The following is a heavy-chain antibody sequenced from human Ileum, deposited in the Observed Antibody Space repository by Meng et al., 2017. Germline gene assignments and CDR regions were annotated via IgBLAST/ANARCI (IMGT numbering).Heavy chain of an antibody. CDR1: GFTFSSYS. V-gene: IGHV3-21*01. D-gene: IGHD1-26*01. CDR2: ISSSISYI. Sequence: GESLKISCAASGFTFSSYSMNWVRQAPGKGLEWVSSISSSISYIYYADSVKGRFTISRDNAKNSLYLQMNSLRAEDTAVYYCARDEWELGYFDYWGQGTLVTVSS. CDR3: ARDEWELGYFDY. J-gene: IGHJ4*02.